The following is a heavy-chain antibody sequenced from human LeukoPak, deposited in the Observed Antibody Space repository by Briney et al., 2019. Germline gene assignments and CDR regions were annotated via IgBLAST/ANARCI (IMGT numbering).Heavy chain of an antibody. CDR1: GFTFSNYA. J-gene: IGHJ6*03. D-gene: IGHD4-17*01. CDR2: ISGSGETT. Sequence: GGSLRLSCAASGFTFSNYAMIWVRQAPGKGLEWISGISGSGETTYYVDSVKGRFTISRDNSKNTLYLQMNSLRAEDTAVYYCARGHDYANYMDVWGKGTTVTVSS. CDR3: ARGHDYANYMDV. V-gene: IGHV3-23*01.